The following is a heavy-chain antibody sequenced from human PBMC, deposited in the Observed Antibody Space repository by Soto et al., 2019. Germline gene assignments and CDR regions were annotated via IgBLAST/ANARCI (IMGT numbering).Heavy chain of an antibody. CDR2: ISAYNGNT. CDR3: ASWSGGIAVAGTDAFGI. D-gene: IGHD6-19*01. Sequence: ASVRVSSKASGYTFTSYGISWVRQAPGQGLEGMGWISAYNGNTNYEQKLKARATMTTDTSTSTANMQRRSLRTETTAATYCASWSGGIAVAGTDAFGIWGQGTMVTVSS. J-gene: IGHJ3*02. CDR1: GYTFTSYG. V-gene: IGHV1-18*01.